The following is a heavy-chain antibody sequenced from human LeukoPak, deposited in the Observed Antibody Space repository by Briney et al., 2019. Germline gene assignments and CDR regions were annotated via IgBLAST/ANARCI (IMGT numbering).Heavy chain of an antibody. D-gene: IGHD6-13*01. CDR3: AIGQQPYLFDY. J-gene: IGHJ4*02. Sequence: PGGSLRLSCAASGFAFTNYDMSWIRQAPGKGLEWVSSITTSGAGTYYPDFVKGRLTISRDNSKNTLYLQMNSLRAEDTAVFYCAIGQQPYLFDYWGQGTLVTVSS. CDR1: GFAFTNYD. V-gene: IGHV3-23*01. CDR2: ITTSGAGT.